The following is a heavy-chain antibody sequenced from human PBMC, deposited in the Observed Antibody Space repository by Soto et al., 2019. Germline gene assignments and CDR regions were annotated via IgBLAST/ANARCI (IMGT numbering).Heavy chain of an antibody. V-gene: IGHV1-3*01. Sequence: ASVKVSCKASGYTFTSYAMHWVRQAPGQRLEWMGWINAGNGNTKYSQKFQGRVTITRDTSASTAYMELSSLRSEDTAVYYCARDQEYCSGGSCYSSLFDYWGQGTLVTVSS. CDR1: GYTFTSYA. J-gene: IGHJ4*02. CDR2: INAGNGNT. CDR3: ARDQEYCSGGSCYSSLFDY. D-gene: IGHD2-15*01.